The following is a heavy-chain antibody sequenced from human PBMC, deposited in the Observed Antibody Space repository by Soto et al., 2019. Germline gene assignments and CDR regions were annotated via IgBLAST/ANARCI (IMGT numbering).Heavy chain of an antibody. Sequence: PSETLSLTCTVSGGSISSYYWSWIRQPPGKGLEWIGYFYYSGSTNYNRSLKSRVTISVDTSKNQFSLKLSSVTAADTAVYYCARGGWKLFDYWGQGTLVTVS. CDR1: GGSISSYY. V-gene: IGHV4-59*01. D-gene: IGHD6-19*01. J-gene: IGHJ4*02. CDR3: ARGGWKLFDY. CDR2: FYYSGST.